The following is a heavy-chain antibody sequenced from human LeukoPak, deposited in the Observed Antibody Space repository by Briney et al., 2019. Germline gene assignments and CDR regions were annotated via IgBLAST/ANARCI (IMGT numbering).Heavy chain of an antibody. Sequence: GGSLRLSCVVSGFTFKDYWMTWVRQAPGKGLDWVATIKEDGRETYYVDSVKGRFTLSRDNVKNLLFLQMNSLRAEDTALYYCERGHYAMDVWGQGTSVTVSS. V-gene: IGHV3-7*05. CDR3: ERGHYAMDV. CDR1: GFTFKDYW. D-gene: IGHD3-16*01. CDR2: IKEDGRET. J-gene: IGHJ6*02.